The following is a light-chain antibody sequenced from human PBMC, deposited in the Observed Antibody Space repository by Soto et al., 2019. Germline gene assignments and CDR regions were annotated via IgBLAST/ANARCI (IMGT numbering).Light chain of an antibody. CDR1: QNVYNN. J-gene: IGKJ4*01. CDR3: QQCRNWPLT. CDR2: DAS. Sequence: EIVMTQSPAPLSLSPVERTTLSCKASQNVYNNLAWYQQRPGQPPRLLIYDASTRATGISARFSGSRYGTEFTLTISSLQSEDFAVYFCQQCRNWPLTFGGGTKV. V-gene: IGKV3-15*01.